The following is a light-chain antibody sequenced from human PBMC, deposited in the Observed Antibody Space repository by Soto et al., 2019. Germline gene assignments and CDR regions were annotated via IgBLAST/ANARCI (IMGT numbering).Light chain of an antibody. V-gene: IGKV3-20*01. CDR2: AAS. CDR1: RGLASSY. CDR3: QQYGSSPPYP. Sequence: DMALTQSPGTLSLSPGERATPSCTDSRGLASSYLGWYQQKPGQPPRLLLYAASKRATGIPDRFSRSGSWTDFTLTINRLEPEDSAVYYCQQYGSSPPYPFGQGTKVDIK. J-gene: IGKJ2*01.